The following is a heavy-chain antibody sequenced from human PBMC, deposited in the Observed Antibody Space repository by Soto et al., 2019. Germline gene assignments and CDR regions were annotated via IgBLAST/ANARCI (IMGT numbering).Heavy chain of an antibody. Sequence: SETLSLTCTVSGGSIRSYYWSWIRQPPGKRLEWIGYIYYSGSTNYNPSLKSRVTISVDTSKNQLSLKLSSVTAADTAVYYCAPGGGSFNYGMAVWGQGTTVTVSS. V-gene: IGHV4-59*01. CDR2: IYYSGST. D-gene: IGHD2-15*01. J-gene: IGHJ6*02. CDR3: APGGGSFNYGMAV. CDR1: GGSIRSYY.